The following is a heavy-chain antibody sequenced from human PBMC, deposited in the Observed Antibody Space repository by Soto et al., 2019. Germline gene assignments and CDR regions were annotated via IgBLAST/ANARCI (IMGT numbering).Heavy chain of an antibody. CDR1: GFTFSHYW. J-gene: IGHJ3*01. CDR3: ARDIGGVTASDAFDV. Sequence: EVQLVESGGGLVQPGGSLRLSCAASGFTFSHYWMHWVRQTPGKGLVWFSRINSDGSTTSSADSVRGRFSMSRDNAKNSLYLQMNSLRADDTAVYFCARDIGGVTASDAFDVWGHGTMVTVSS. D-gene: IGHD2-21*02. CDR2: INSDGSTT. V-gene: IGHV3-74*01.